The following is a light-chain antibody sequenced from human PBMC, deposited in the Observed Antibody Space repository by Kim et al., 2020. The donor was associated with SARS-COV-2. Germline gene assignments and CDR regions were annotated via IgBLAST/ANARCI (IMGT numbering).Light chain of an antibody. CDR2: YDS. J-gene: IGLJ3*02. CDR1: NIGSKS. V-gene: IGLV3-21*04. CDR3: QVWDSSSDHPHWV. Sequence: SYELTQPPSVSVAPGKTARITCGGNNIGSKSVHWYQQKPGQAPVLVIYYDSERPSGIPERFSGSNSGNTATLTISRVEAGDEADYYCQVWDSSSDHPHWVFGGGTQLTVL.